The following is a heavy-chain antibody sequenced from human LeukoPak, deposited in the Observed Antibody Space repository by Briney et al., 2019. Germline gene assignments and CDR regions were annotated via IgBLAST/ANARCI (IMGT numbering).Heavy chain of an antibody. Sequence: ASVKVSCKASGYTFTGYYMHWVRQAPGQGLEWMGWINPNSGGTNYAQKFQGRVTMTRDTSISTAYMELSSLRSEDTAVYYCARVSSSRGAFADWGQGTLVTVSS. CDR3: ARVSSSRGAFAD. V-gene: IGHV1-2*02. J-gene: IGHJ4*02. CDR2: INPNSGGT. D-gene: IGHD6-13*01. CDR1: GYTFTGYY.